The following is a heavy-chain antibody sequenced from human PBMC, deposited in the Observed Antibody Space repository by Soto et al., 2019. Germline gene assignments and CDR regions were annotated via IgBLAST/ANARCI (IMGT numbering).Heavy chain of an antibody. V-gene: IGHV4-39*01. Sequence: PSETLSLTCTVSGGSISSSSYYWDWIRQPPGKGLEWIGSIYYSGSTYYNPSLKSRVTISVDTSKNQFSLKLSSVTAADTAVYYCARQAPSYYDFWSDLPRNWFDPWGQGTLVTVSS. J-gene: IGHJ5*02. CDR3: ARQAPSYYDFWSDLPRNWFDP. D-gene: IGHD3-3*01. CDR1: GGSISSSSYY. CDR2: IYYSGST.